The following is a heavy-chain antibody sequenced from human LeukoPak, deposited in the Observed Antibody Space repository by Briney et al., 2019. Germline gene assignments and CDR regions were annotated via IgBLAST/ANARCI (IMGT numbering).Heavy chain of an antibody. Sequence: GGSLRLSCAASGFTFSSYAMSWVHQAPGKGLEWVSAISGSGGSTYYADSVKGRFTISRDNSKNTLYLQMNSLRAEDTAVYYCAKGAELRFLEWLSNPKYYFDYWGQGTLVTVSS. CDR3: AKGAELRFLEWLSNPKYYFDY. CDR2: ISGSGGST. V-gene: IGHV3-23*01. J-gene: IGHJ4*02. CDR1: GFTFSSYA. D-gene: IGHD3-3*01.